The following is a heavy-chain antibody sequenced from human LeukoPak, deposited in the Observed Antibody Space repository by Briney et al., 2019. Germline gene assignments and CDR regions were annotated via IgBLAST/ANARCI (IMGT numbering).Heavy chain of an antibody. D-gene: IGHD6-13*01. CDR1: GDSISPYY. Sequence: SETLSLTCAVSGDSISPYYWSWIRQSAGKGLEWIGRVAPSGKTYYNLSLKSRLTMSLDTSTNQFSLRLRSLTAADTAVYYCARKAAAGPGKFDYWGQGTLVTVSS. V-gene: IGHV4-4*07. CDR3: ARKAAAGPGKFDY. CDR2: VAPSGKT. J-gene: IGHJ4*02.